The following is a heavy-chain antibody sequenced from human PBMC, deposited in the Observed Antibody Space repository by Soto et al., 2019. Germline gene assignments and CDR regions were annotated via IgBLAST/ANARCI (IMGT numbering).Heavy chain of an antibody. CDR3: ARIGDGNQRRFDY. CDR2: IIPVFNSA. D-gene: IGHD6-25*01. CDR1: GYTFSSYT. J-gene: IGHJ4*02. Sequence: QVRLVQSGAEVKKPGSSVKVSCKASGYTFSSYTINWVRQAPGQGLELMGGIIPVFNSATYARKFQGRVTITADESTSAAYLEVGSRGSEDTAVYYCARIGDGNQRRFDYWGQGTLVTVSS. V-gene: IGHV1-69*01.